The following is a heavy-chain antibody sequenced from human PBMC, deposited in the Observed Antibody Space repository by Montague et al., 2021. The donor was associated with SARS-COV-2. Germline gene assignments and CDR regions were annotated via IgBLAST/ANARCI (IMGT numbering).Heavy chain of an antibody. CDR3: ARSPRGSGTGWLDY. V-gene: IGHV3-7*01. CDR2: INQDETAK. J-gene: IGHJ4*02. D-gene: IGHD3/OR15-3a*01. Sequence: SLRLSCAASGFTSGDYQMTWVRQAPGKGLQWVANINQDETAKTYVDSVKGQFTISRDNAKNSLILRMNSLKDEDTAVYYCARSPRGSGTGWLDYWGQGTLVTVSS. CDR1: GFTSGDYQ.